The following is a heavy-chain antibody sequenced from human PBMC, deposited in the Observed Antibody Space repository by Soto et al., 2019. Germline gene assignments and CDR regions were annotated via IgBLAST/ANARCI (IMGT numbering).Heavy chain of an antibody. D-gene: IGHD3-10*01. Sequence: PGGSLRLSCAASGFAFSNYAMSWVRQAPGKGLEWVSGISGTGRSTYYADSVKGRFTISRDDSSNSLFLQMNSLRAEDTAVYYCAKDRGAAIYYYGSGSHSDYWGQGTLVTVSS. CDR3: AKDRGAAIYYYGSGSHSDY. CDR1: GFAFSNYA. V-gene: IGHV3-23*01. J-gene: IGHJ4*02. CDR2: ISGTGRST.